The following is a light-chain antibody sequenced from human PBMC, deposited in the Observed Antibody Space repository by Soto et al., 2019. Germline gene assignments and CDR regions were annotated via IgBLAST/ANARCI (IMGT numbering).Light chain of an antibody. CDR3: QQRTNWRYT. Sequence: EIVLTQSPGTLSLSPGERATLSCRASQSVSSSYLAWYQQKPGQAPRLLIYDTSNRATGIPARFSGSGSGTDFTLTISSLEPEDFAVYYCQQRTNWRYTFGQGTKVDIK. CDR2: DTS. V-gene: IGKV3D-20*02. CDR1: QSVSSSY. J-gene: IGKJ2*01.